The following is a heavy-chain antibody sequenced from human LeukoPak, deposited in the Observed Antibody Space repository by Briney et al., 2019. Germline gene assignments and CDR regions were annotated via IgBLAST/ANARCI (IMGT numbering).Heavy chain of an antibody. CDR3: ARDDSSGYYGDAFDI. CDR2: IYYSGST. Sequence: PSETLSLTCTVSGYSISSGYYWSWIRQHPGKGLEWIGYIYYSGSTYYNPSLKSRVTISVDTSKNQFSLKLSSVTAADTAVYYCARDDSSGYYGDAFDIWGQGTMVTVSS. V-gene: IGHV4-31*03. CDR1: GYSISSGYY. D-gene: IGHD3-22*01. J-gene: IGHJ3*02.